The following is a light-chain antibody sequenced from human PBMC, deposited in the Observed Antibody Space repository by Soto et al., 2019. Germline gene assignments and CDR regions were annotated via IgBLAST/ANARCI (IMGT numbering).Light chain of an antibody. CDR1: SSDVGAYNY. V-gene: IGLV2-14*01. CDR3: TSWTTITTMN. Sequence: QSALTQPASVSGSPGQSINISCTGTSSDVGAYNYVSWYQQHPGKAPKLMIYDVNIRPSGVSNRFSGSKSGNTASLTISGLQAEDEADYYCTSWTTITTMNFGGGTQLTVL. CDR2: DVN. J-gene: IGLJ2*01.